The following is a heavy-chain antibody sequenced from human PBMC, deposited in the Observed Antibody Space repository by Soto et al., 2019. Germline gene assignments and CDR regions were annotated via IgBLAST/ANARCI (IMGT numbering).Heavy chain of an antibody. CDR2: ISAYNGNT. D-gene: IGHD3-9*01. Sequence: ASVKVSCKASGYTFTSYGISWVRQAPGQGLEWMGWISAYNGNTNYAQKLQGRVTMTTDTSTSTAYMELRSLRSDDTAVYYCARLGHYDILTGYYTAFDYWGQGTLVTVSS. V-gene: IGHV1-18*01. J-gene: IGHJ4*02. CDR3: ARLGHYDILTGYYTAFDY. CDR1: GYTFTSYG.